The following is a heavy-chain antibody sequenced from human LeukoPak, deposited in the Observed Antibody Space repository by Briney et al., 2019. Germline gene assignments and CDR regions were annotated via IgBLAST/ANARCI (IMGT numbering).Heavy chain of an antibody. CDR3: ARDTYASGGDCGY. V-gene: IGHV1-2*02. D-gene: IGHD2-21*01. J-gene: IGHJ4*02. CDR1: GYTFTGYY. CDR2: INPNSGGT. Sequence: GASVKVSCKASGYTFTGYYMHWVRQAPGQGLEWMGWINPNSGGTNYAQKFQGRVTMTRDTSISTAYMELSRLRSDDTAVYYCARDTYASGGDCGYWGQGTLVTVSS.